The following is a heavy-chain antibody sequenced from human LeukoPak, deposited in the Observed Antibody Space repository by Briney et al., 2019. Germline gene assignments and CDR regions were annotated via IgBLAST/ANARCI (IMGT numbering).Heavy chain of an antibody. V-gene: IGHV1-46*01. J-gene: IGHJ4*02. CDR3: ARVGKLYDSSGYNDY. CDR2: INPSGGST. CDR1: GYTFTSYY. D-gene: IGHD3-22*01. Sequence: ASVKVSCKASGYTFTSYYMHWVRQAPGQGLEWMGIINPSGGSTSYARKFQGRVTMTRDTSTSTVYMELSSLRSEDTAVYYCARVGKLYDSSGYNDYWGQGTLVTVSS.